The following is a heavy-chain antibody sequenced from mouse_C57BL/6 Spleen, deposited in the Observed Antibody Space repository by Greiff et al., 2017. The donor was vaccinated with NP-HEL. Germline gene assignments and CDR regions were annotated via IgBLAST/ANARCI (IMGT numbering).Heavy chain of an antibody. J-gene: IGHJ3*01. Sequence: LVESGPELVKPGASVKISCKASGYAFSSSWMNWVKQRPGKGLEWIGRIYPGDGDTNYNGKFKGKATLTADKSSSTAYMQLSSLTSEDSAVYFCARNGYGWFAYWGQGTLVTVSA. V-gene: IGHV1-82*01. CDR3: ARNGYGWFAY. CDR2: IYPGDGDT. CDR1: GYAFSSSW. D-gene: IGHD2-2*01.